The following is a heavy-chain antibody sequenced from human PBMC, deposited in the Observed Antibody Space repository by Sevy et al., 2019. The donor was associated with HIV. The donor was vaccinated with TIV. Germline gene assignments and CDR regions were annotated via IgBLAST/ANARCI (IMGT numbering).Heavy chain of an antibody. V-gene: IGHV3-30-3*01. Sequence: GGSLRLSCAASHYTFSSYTMHWVRQAPGKGLEWVALISYDGSNKNYADSVKGRFTISRDNSKNTLYLQMNSLRVEDTAVYYCARDQHDYGGNLRTGWFDPWGQGTLVTVSS. CDR3: ARDQHDYGGNLRTGWFDP. CDR1: HYTFSSYT. CDR2: ISYDGSNK. D-gene: IGHD4-17*01. J-gene: IGHJ5*02.